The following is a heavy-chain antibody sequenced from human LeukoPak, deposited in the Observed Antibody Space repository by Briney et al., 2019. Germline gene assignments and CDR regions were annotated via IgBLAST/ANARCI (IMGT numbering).Heavy chain of an antibody. D-gene: IGHD3-9*01. Sequence: SETLSLTCAVSGGSFSGYYWSWIRQPPGKGLEWIGEINHSGSTNYNPSLKSRVTISVDTSKNQFSLKLSSVTAADTAVYYCARDHMYYDILTGYYVVIWLDPWGQGTLVTVSS. CDR3: ARDHMYYDILTGYYVVIWLDP. V-gene: IGHV4-34*01. CDR1: GGSFSGYY. CDR2: INHSGST. J-gene: IGHJ5*02.